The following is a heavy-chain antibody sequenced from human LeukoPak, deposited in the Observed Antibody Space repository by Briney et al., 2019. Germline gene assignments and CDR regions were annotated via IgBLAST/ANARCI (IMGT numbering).Heavy chain of an antibody. CDR1: GYTFTSYY. V-gene: IGHV1-46*01. Sequence: ASVRVSCKASGYTFTSYYMHWVRQAPGQGLEWIGIINPSGGSTSYAQKFQGRVTMTRDTSTSTVYMELSSLRSEDTAVYYCARVLGNYYDSSGSFDYWGQGTLVTVSS. CDR3: ARVLGNYYDSSGSFDY. J-gene: IGHJ4*02. D-gene: IGHD3-22*01. CDR2: INPSGGST.